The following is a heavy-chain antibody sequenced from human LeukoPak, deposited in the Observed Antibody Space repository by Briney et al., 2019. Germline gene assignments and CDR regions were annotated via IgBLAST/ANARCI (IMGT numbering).Heavy chain of an antibody. D-gene: IGHD6-6*01. V-gene: IGHV4-61*05. CDR1: GGSISSSSYY. CDR2: IYYSGST. Sequence: SETLSLTCTVSGGSISSSSYYWGWIRQPPGKGLEWIGYIYYSGSTNYNPSLKSRVTISVDTSKNQFSLKLSSVTAADTAVYYCARGGSSYYYYGMDVWGQGTTVTVSS. J-gene: IGHJ6*02. CDR3: ARGGSSYYYYGMDV.